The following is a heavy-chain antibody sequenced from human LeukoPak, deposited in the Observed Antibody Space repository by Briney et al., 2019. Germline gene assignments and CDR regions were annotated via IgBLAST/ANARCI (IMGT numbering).Heavy chain of an antibody. Sequence: SETLSLTCAVYGGSFSGYYWSWIRQPPGRGLEWIGEINHSGSTNYNPSLKSRVTISVDTSKNQFSLKLSSVTAADTAVYYCARGRGRGYSYGYNWFDPWGQGTLVTVSS. V-gene: IGHV4-34*01. J-gene: IGHJ5*02. CDR2: INHSGST. D-gene: IGHD5-18*01. CDR3: ARGRGRGYSYGYNWFDP. CDR1: GGSFSGYY.